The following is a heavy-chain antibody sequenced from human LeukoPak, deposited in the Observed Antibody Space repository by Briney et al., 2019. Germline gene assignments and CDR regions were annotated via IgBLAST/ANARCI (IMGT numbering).Heavy chain of an antibody. Sequence: ASVKVSCKASGYTFTSYDINWVRQATGQGLEWMGWMNPNSGNTGCAQKFQGRVTMTRNTSISTAYMELSSLRSEDTAVYYCARFQEFDAFDIWGQGTMVTVSS. V-gene: IGHV1-8*01. J-gene: IGHJ3*02. D-gene: IGHD2/OR15-2a*01. CDR1: GYTFTSYD. CDR2: MNPNSGNT. CDR3: ARFQEFDAFDI.